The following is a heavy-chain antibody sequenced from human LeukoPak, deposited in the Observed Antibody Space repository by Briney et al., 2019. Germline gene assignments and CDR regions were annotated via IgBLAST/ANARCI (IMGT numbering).Heavy chain of an antibody. CDR1: GFTFSNYE. V-gene: IGHV3-48*03. J-gene: IGHJ4*02. D-gene: IGHD3-10*01. CDR2: ISSSGDTI. Sequence: PGGSLRLSRVASGFTFSNYEMTWVRQSPGKGLEWVSYISSSGDTIYYADSVKGRFTISRDNSKNSLFLQMNSLRADDTALYFCARDYRSGFPIDYWGQGTLVTVSS. CDR3: ARDYRSGFPIDY.